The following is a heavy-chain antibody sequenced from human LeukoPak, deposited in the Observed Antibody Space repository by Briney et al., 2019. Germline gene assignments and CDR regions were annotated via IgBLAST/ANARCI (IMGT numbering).Heavy chain of an antibody. CDR3: VRGIAVAGTYYYGMDV. CDR2: IYYSGST. J-gene: IGHJ6*02. Sequence: SETLSLTCTVSGGSISSYYWSWIRQPPGKGLEWIGYIYYSGSTNYNPSLKSRVTISADTSKNQFSLKLSSVTAADTAVYYCVRGIAVAGTYYYGMDVWGQGTTVTVSS. CDR1: GGSISSYY. D-gene: IGHD6-19*01. V-gene: IGHV4-59*01.